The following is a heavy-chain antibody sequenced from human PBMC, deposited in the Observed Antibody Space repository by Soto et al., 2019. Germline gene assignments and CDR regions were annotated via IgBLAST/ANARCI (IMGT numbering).Heavy chain of an antibody. V-gene: IGHV4-34*01. Sequence: SESLSLTCAVYGGSFSGYYWSWIRQPPGKGLEWIGEINHSGSNNYNPTLKSRVTISVNTFKNEFSQKLRSVTAADTAVYYCAKDGESIAARHDWFDPWGQGTLVTVSS. J-gene: IGHJ5*02. CDR3: AKDGESIAARHDWFDP. CDR2: INHSGSN. D-gene: IGHD6-6*01. CDR1: GGSFSGYY.